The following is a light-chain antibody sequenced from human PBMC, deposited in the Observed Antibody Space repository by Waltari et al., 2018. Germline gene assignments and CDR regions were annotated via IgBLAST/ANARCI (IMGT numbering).Light chain of an antibody. CDR2: KVS. CDR3: MQATHWPVT. CDR1: QSLVYTDGISY. J-gene: IGKJ5*01. Sequence: DVGLTQSPLSLPVTLGQPASISCRSSQSLVYTDGISYLNWFHQRPGQAPRRLIYKVSIRDSGAPDRFSGSGSGTEFTLMISSVEADDVGVYFCMQATHWPVTFGQGTRLEIK. V-gene: IGKV2-30*01.